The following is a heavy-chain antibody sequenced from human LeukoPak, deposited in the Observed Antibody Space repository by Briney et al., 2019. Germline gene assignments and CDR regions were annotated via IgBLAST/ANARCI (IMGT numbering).Heavy chain of an antibody. CDR3: ARSPPPGYCTNGVCYTGWFDP. Sequence: SVTVSCKASGGIFSSYAISWVRQAPGQGLEWMGRIIPILGIANYAQKFQGRVTITADKSTSTAYMELSSLRSEDTAVYYCARSPPPGYCTNGVCYTGWFDPWGQGTLVTVSS. CDR1: GGIFSSYA. D-gene: IGHD2-8*01. J-gene: IGHJ5*02. CDR2: IIPILGIA. V-gene: IGHV1-69*04.